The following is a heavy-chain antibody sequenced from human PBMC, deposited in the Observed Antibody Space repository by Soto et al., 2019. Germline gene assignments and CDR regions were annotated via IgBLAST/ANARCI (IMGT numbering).Heavy chain of an antibody. CDR3: AIIDFWSGYYTSGPYWFDP. Sequence: ASVKVSCKASGYTFTSYGISWVRQAPGQGLEWMGWISAYNGNTNYAQKLQGRVTMTTDTSTSTAYMELRSLRSDDTAVYYCAIIDFWSGYYTSGPYWFDPWGQGTLVTVSS. J-gene: IGHJ5*02. V-gene: IGHV1-18*01. CDR1: GYTFTSYG. D-gene: IGHD3-3*01. CDR2: ISAYNGNT.